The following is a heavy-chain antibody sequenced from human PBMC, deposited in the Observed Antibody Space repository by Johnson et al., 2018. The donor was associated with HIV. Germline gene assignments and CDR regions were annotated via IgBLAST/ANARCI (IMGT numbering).Heavy chain of an antibody. Sequence: QEKLVESGGGVVQPGRSLRLSCAASGFTFSSYAMHWVRQAPGKGLEWVAVISYDGSNKYYADSVKGRFTISRDNSKNTLYLQMNSLRAEDTAVYYCAKSTRGNWGSCFDIWGQGTMVTVSS. CDR2: ISYDGSNK. J-gene: IGHJ3*02. V-gene: IGHV3-30*04. CDR3: AKSTRGNWGSCFDI. CDR1: GFTFSSYA. D-gene: IGHD7-27*01.